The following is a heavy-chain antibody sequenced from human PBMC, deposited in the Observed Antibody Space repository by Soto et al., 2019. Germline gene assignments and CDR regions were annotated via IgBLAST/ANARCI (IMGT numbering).Heavy chain of an antibody. V-gene: IGHV1-3*01. Sequence: ASVKDSCKASGYTFTSYAMHWVRQAPGQRLEWMGRINAGNGNTKYSQKFQGRVTITRDTSASTAYMELSSLRSEDTAVYYCARFYDILTGTDTGFDPWGQGTLVTVSS. CDR2: INAGNGNT. J-gene: IGHJ5*02. CDR3: ARFYDILTGTDTGFDP. CDR1: GYTFTSYA. D-gene: IGHD3-9*01.